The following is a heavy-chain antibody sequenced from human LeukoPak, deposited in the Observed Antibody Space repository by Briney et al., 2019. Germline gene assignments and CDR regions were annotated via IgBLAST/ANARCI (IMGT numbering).Heavy chain of an antibody. D-gene: IGHD2-2*01. CDR2: IYYSGST. CDR3: ARVLDCSSTSCYWFDP. Sequence: SETLSLTCTVSGGSISSHYWSWIRQPPGKRLEWIGYIYYSGSTNYNPSLKSRVTISVDRSKNQFSLKLSSVTAADTAVYYCARVLDCSSTSCYWFDPWGQGTLVTVSS. CDR1: GGSISSHY. J-gene: IGHJ5*02. V-gene: IGHV4-59*11.